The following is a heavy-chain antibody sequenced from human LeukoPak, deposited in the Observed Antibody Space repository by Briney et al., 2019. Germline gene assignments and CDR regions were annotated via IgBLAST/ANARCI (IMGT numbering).Heavy chain of an antibody. CDR2: ISSSGSTI. CDR3: ARDPRGPTEYDSSGRDSFDY. V-gene: IGHV3-48*03. CDR1: GFTFSTYE. J-gene: IGHJ4*02. Sequence: GGSLRLSCAASGFTFSTYEMNWVRQAPGKGLEWVSYISSSGSTIYYADSVKGRFTVSRDNSKNTLFLQMNSLRAEDTAVYYCARDPRGPTEYDSSGRDSFDYWGQGTLVTVSS. D-gene: IGHD3-22*01.